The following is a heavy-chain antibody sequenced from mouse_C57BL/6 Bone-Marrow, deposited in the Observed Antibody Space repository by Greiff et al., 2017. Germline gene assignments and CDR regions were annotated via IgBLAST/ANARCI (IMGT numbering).Heavy chain of an antibody. Sequence: VKLMESGAELARPGASVKLSCKASGYTFTSYGISWVKQRTGQGLEWIGEIYPRSGNNYYNEKFKGKATLTADKSSSTAYIELRSLTSEDSAVYCCARRRYYGRSYAMDYWGQGTSVTVSS. CDR2: IYPRSGNN. CDR1: GYTFTSYG. CDR3: ARRRYYGRSYAMDY. D-gene: IGHD1-1*01. V-gene: IGHV1-81*01. J-gene: IGHJ4*01.